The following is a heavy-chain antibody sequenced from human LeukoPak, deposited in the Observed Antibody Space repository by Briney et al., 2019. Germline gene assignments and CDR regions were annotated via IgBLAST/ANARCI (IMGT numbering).Heavy chain of an antibody. CDR2: ISSSSSTI. V-gene: IGHV3-48*04. J-gene: IGHJ3*02. D-gene: IGHD3-10*01. CDR1: GFTFSTYS. CDR3: ARSVSSYDYYGSGSDAFDI. Sequence: PGGSLRLSCAASGFTFSTYSMNWVRQTPGKGLEWVSYISSSSSTILYADSVKGRFTISRDNAKNSLYLQMNSLRAEDTAVYYCARSVSSYDYYGSGSDAFDIWGQGTMVTVSS.